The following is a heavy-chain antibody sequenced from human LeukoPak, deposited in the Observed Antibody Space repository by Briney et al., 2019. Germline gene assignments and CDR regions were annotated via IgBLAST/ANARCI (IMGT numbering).Heavy chain of an antibody. J-gene: IGHJ4*02. D-gene: IGHD6-13*01. CDR3: ARGYSSSWLGYFDY. CDR1: GFTFSSYG. Sequence: GGSLRLSCAASGFTFSSYGIHWVRQAPGKGLEWVSVMSTDGSTRYYEDSVKVRFTISRDPSRNMLYLQMNSLGAEDTAVYYCARGYSSSWLGYFDYWGQGALVSLSS. V-gene: IGHV3-30*03. CDR2: MSTDGSTR.